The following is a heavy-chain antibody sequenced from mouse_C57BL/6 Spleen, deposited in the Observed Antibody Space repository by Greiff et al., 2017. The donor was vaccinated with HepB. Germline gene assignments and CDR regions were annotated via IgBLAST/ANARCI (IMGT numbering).Heavy chain of an antibody. CDR1: GYTFTSYW. J-gene: IGHJ3*01. D-gene: IGHD2-2*01. CDR3: ARGVYGYDRFAY. CDR2: IYPGSGST. Sequence: QVQLQQPGAELVKPGASVKMSCKASGYTFTSYWITWVKQRPGQGLEWIGDIYPGSGSTNYNEKFKSKATLTVDTSSSTAYMQLSSLTSEDSAVYYCARGVYGYDRFAYWGQGTLVTVSA. V-gene: IGHV1-55*01.